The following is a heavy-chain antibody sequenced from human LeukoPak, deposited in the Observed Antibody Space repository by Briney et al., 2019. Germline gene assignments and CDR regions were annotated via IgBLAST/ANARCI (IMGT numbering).Heavy chain of an antibody. CDR1: GYTFSDYY. D-gene: IGHD6-13*01. Sequence: ASVKVSCKASGYTFSDYYMHWVRQAPGQGLEWMGRIIPKSGGTSYAQKFQGRVTMTRDTSISTAYMELSRLTSDDTVVYYCARERIAAAGSIDVFDIWGQGTMVTVSS. CDR2: IIPKSGGT. V-gene: IGHV1-2*05. CDR3: ARERIAAAGSIDVFDI. J-gene: IGHJ3*02.